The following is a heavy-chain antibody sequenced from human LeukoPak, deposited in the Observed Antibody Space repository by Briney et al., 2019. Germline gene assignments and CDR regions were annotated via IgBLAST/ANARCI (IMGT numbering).Heavy chain of an antibody. CDR3: AREIHYGADRWSDP. D-gene: IGHD2-21*02. CDR2: IYYTGGT. V-gene: IGHV4-59*01. CDR1: GDSINTYY. J-gene: IGHJ5*02. Sequence: SETLSLTCTVSGDSINTYYWSWIRQPPGKGLEWIGYIYYTGGTNYNPSLSSRVTMSVDTSNNSFSLKLKSVTAADTAVYHCAREIHYGADRWSDPWGQGILVTVSS.